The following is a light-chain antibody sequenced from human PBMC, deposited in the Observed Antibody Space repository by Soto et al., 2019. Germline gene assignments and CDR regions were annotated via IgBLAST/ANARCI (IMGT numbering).Light chain of an antibody. J-gene: IGKJ1*01. Sequence: EIVMTQSPATLSVSPGGRATLSCRASQSISDTLAWYQQKPGQAPRLLIYGASRRVTGFPARFSGSGSGTDFTLTISSLQSEDFAMYHCHQYGSSVRAFGQGTKLEIK. CDR1: QSISDT. V-gene: IGKV3-15*01. CDR3: HQYGSSVRA. CDR2: GAS.